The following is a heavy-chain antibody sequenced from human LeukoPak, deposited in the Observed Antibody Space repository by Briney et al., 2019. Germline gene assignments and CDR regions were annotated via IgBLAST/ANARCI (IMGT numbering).Heavy chain of an antibody. D-gene: IGHD3-3*01. CDR3: AREAGNYDSYAFDI. J-gene: IGHJ3*02. CDR2: IYYSGST. V-gene: IGHV4-59*01. Sequence: SETLSLTCTVSGGSTNSYYWSWIRQPPGKGLEWIGYIYYSGSTNYNPSLKSRVTISVDTSKNQFSLKLSSVTAADTAVYYCAREAGNYDSYAFDIWGQGTMVTISS. CDR1: GGSTNSYY.